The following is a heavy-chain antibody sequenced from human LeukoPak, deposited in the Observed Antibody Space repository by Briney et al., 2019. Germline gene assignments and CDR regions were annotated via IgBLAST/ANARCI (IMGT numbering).Heavy chain of an antibody. J-gene: IGHJ6*04. V-gene: IGHV3-66*01. CDR3: VAYYDILTGYKY. Sequence: PGGSLRLLCAASGFTFSSYAMSWVRQAPGKGLEWVSVIYSGGSTYYADSVKGRFTISRDNSKNTLYLQMNSLRAEDTAVYYCVAYYDILTGYKYWGKGTTVTISS. CDR2: IYSGGST. CDR1: GFTFSSYA. D-gene: IGHD3-9*01.